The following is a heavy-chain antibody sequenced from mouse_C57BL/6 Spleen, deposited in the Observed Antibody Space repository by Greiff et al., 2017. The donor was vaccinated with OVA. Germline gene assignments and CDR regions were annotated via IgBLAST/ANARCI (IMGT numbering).Heavy chain of an antibody. CDR1: GFTFSSYA. J-gene: IGHJ3*01. V-gene: IGHV5-4*01. D-gene: IGHD2-5*01. Sequence: EVMLVESGGGLVKPGGSLKLSCAASGFTFSSYAMSWVRQTPEKRLEWVATISDGGSYTYYPDNVKGRFTISRDNAKNNLYLQMSHLKSEDTAMYYCARDYYSKGAWFAYWGQGTLVTVSA. CDR3: ARDYYSKGAWFAY. CDR2: ISDGGSYT.